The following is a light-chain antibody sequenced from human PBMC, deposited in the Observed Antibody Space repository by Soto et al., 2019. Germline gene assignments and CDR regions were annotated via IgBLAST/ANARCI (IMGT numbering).Light chain of an antibody. J-gene: IGKJ5*01. CDR3: QQRSNWTLT. CDR2: DAS. CDR1: QSVSSY. Sequence: IVLTQSPATLSLSPGQRATLSCRASQSVSSYLAWYQQKPGQAPRLLIYDASNRATGIPARFSVSGSGTDFTLTISRLETEDGAVYYCQQRSNWTLTFGQGTRLEIK. V-gene: IGKV3-11*01.